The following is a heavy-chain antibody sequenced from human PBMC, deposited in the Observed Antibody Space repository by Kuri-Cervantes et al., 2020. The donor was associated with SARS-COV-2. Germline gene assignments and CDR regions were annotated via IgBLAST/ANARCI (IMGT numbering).Heavy chain of an antibody. CDR1: GFTFGDYA. J-gene: IGHJ4*02. CDR2: IRSKAYDGTT. CDR3: TRDKNAGFGEPNDY. V-gene: IGHV3-49*04. Sequence: GESLKISCTASGFTFGDYAMSWVRQAPGKGLEWVGFIRSKAYDGTTEYAASVKGRFTISRDDSKSIAYLQMNSLKTEDTAVYYCTRDKNAGFGEPNDYWGQGTLVTVSS. D-gene: IGHD3-10*01.